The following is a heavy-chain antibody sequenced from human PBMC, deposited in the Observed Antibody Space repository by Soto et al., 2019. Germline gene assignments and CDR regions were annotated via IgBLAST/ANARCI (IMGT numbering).Heavy chain of an antibody. D-gene: IGHD7-27*01. V-gene: IGHV3-33*01. CDR3: ARDTTRWGSGVYYYYGMDV. J-gene: IGHJ6*02. CDR1: GFTFSSYG. CDR2: IWYDGSNK. Sequence: TGGSLRLSCAASGFTFSSYGMHWVRKAPGKGLEWVAVIWYDGSNKYYADSVKGRFTISRDNSKNTLYLQMNSLRAEDTAVYYCARDTTRWGSGVYYYYGMDVWGQGTTVTVSS.